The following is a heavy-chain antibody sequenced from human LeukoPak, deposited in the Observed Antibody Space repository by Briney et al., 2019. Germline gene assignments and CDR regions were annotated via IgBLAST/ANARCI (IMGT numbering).Heavy chain of an antibody. CDR1: GFTFSTYG. J-gene: IGHJ3*01. CDR3: VKGEQWLVRTNAFDV. D-gene: IGHD6-19*01. CDR2: IVYDGTIK. Sequence: GGSLRLSCEASGFTFSTYGMHWVRQAPGKGLEWVSLIVYDGTIKKYADSVKGRFTISRDNSKNMVYLQIDRLRTEDTGVYFCVKGEQWLVRTNAFDVWGQGAMVTVSS. V-gene: IGHV3-30*18.